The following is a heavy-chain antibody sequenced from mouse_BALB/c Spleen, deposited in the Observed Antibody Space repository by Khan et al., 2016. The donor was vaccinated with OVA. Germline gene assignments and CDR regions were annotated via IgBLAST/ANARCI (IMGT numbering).Heavy chain of an antibody. CDR1: GYIFTSYW. D-gene: IGHD2-1*01. CDR3: ARGSAFGNYFAY. V-gene: IGHV1S132*01. Sequence: VQLQQSGGDLVRPGASVKLSCKTSGYIFTSYWIHWIKQWSGQGLEWIARIYPGTGSTYYNEKFKDKATLTADISSSTAYMQLGSLKSEDSAVDFCARGSAFGNYFAYWGQGTLVTVSA. CDR2: IYPGTGST. J-gene: IGHJ3*01.